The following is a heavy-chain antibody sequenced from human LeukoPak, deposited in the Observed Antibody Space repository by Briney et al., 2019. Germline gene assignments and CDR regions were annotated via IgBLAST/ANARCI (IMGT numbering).Heavy chain of an antibody. CDR1: GASITSSSQY. V-gene: IGHV4-39*01. CDR3: ARRPEVAQWKYDY. J-gene: IGHJ4*02. CDR2: VHYSGST. Sequence: SETLSLTCTVSGASITSSSQYWDWIRQPPGKGLEWIGSVHYSGSTDYNPSLKSRVTISVDTSKNQVSLKLSSVTAADTAVYYCARRPEVAQWKYDYWGQGTLVTVSS. D-gene: IGHD6-19*01.